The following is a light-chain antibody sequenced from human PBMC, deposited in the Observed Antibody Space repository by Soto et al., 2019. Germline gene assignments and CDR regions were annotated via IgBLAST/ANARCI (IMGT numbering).Light chain of an antibody. V-gene: IGKV3-20*01. Sequence: EIVLTQSPGTLSFSPGERATLSCRASQSVSNFLAWYQQRPGQAPRLLIYGAFKRATGIPDRFSGSGSGTDFTLTISRMEPEDFAVYCCQQYGSSPRTFGQGTKVDIK. CDR1: QSVSNF. CDR3: QQYGSSPRT. J-gene: IGKJ1*01. CDR2: GAF.